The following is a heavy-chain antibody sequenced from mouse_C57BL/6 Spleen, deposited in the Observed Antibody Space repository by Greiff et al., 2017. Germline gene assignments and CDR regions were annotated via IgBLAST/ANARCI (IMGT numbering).Heavy chain of an antibody. D-gene: IGHD4-1*01. CDR3: ARVGSGSWYFDV. CDR2: ISYDGSN. J-gene: IGHJ1*03. CDR1: GYSITSGYY. Sequence: ESGPGHVKPSQSLSLTCSVTGYSITSGYYWNWIRQFPGNKLEWMGYISYDGSNNYNPSLKNRISITRDTSKNQFFLKLNSVTTEDTATYYCARVGSGSWYFDVWGTGTTVTVSS. V-gene: IGHV3-6*01.